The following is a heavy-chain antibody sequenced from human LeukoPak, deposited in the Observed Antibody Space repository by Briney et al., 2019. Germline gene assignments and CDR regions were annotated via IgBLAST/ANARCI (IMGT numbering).Heavy chain of an antibody. J-gene: IGHJ4*02. CDR3: ARALKKQQLVQGYYFDY. CDR1: GFTFSTYA. D-gene: IGHD6-13*01. CDR2: ISGTGDST. Sequence: GGSLRLSCAASGFTFSTYAMSWVRQAPGKGLEWVSAISGTGDSTYYVDSVKGRFTVSRDNAKNSLYLQMNSLRAEDTAVYYCARALKKQQLVQGYYFDYWGQGTLVTVSS. V-gene: IGHV3-23*01.